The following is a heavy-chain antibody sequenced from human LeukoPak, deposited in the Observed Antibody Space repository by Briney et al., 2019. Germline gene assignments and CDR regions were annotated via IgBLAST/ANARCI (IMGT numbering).Heavy chain of an antibody. D-gene: IGHD3-10*01. Sequence: GESLKISCKGSGYSFTSYWIGWVRQMPGKGLERMGIIYPGDSDTRYRPSFQGQVTISADKSISTAYLQWSSLKASDTAMYYCARRTDYYGSGSYFFHWGQGTLVTVSS. J-gene: IGHJ4*02. CDR2: IYPGDSDT. CDR1: GYSFTSYW. V-gene: IGHV5-51*01. CDR3: ARRTDYYGSGSYFFH.